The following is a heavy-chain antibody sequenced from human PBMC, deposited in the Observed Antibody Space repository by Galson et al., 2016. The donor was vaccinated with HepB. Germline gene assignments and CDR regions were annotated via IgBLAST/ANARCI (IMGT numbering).Heavy chain of an antibody. CDR1: GFTFSSYW. CDR2: IRND. J-gene: IGHJ4*02. V-gene: IGHV3-74*01. CDR3: ARDGGLGTPFDC. D-gene: IGHD1-7*01. Sequence: SLRLSCAASGFTFSSYWIHWVRQAPGKGLEWVSRIRNDETTSVIGRFTISRDNAKNTLYLEMNSLRAEDPAVYYCARDGGLGTPFDCWGQGTLVTVSS.